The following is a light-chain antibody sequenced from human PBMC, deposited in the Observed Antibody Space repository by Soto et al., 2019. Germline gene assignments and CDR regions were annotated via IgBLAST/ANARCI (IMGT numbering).Light chain of an antibody. CDR1: QSVSSSY. CDR3: QQYCSSPLFT. J-gene: IGKJ3*01. Sequence: EIVLTQSPGTLSLSPGERATLSCRASQSVSSSYLTWYQQKPGQAPRLLIYGASSRATGIPDRFSGSGSGTDFTLTISRLEPEDCAVYYCQQYCSSPLFTFGPGTNVYIK. V-gene: IGKV3-20*01. CDR2: GAS.